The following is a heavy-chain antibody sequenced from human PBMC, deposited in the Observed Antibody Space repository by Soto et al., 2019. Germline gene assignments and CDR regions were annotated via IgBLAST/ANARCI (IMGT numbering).Heavy chain of an antibody. CDR3: ATSSITMIVVVTQGSFDY. Sequence: ASVKVSCKASGYTFTSYYMHWVRQAPGKGLEWMGGFDPEDGETIYAQKFQGRVTMTEDTSTDTAYMELSSLRSEDTAVYYCATSSITMIVVVTQGSFDYWGQGTLVTVSS. CDR1: GYTFTSYY. J-gene: IGHJ4*02. V-gene: IGHV1-24*01. D-gene: IGHD3-22*01. CDR2: FDPEDGET.